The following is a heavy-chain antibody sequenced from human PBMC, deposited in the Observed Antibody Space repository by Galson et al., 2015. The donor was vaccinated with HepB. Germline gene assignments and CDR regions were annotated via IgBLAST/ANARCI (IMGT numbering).Heavy chain of an antibody. D-gene: IGHD5-12*01. Sequence: SLRLSCAASGFTFSSYAMHWVRQAPGKGLEWVAVISYDGSNKYYADSVKGRFTISRDNSKNTLYLQMNSLRAEDTAVYYCASSGYSKGYYYYYGMDVWGQGTTVTVSS. V-gene: IGHV3-30*04. CDR1: GFTFSSYA. CDR2: ISYDGSNK. CDR3: ASSGYSKGYYYYYGMDV. J-gene: IGHJ6*02.